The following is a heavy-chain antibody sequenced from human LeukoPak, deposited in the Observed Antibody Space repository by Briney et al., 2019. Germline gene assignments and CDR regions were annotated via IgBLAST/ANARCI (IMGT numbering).Heavy chain of an antibody. CDR2: IGWNSGSI. J-gene: IGHJ4*02. D-gene: IGHD3-22*01. CDR1: GFTFGDYA. CDR3: AKSPPRALHDSSGQNFDY. Sequence: GRSLRLTCAASGFTFGDYAMHWVRQAPGKGLEWVSGIGWNSGSIGYADSVKGRFTISRDNAKNSLYLQMNSLRAEDTALYYCAKSPPRALHDSSGQNFDYWGQGTLVTVSS. V-gene: IGHV3-9*01.